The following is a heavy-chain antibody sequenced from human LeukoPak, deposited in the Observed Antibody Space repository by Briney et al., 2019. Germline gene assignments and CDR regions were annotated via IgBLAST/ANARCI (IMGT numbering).Heavy chain of an antibody. CDR1: GYSFTSYW. Sequence: PGESLKISCKGSGYSFTSYWIGWVGQMPGKGLEWMGIIYPGDSDTRYSPSFQGQVTISADKSISTAYLQWSSLKASDTAMYYCARHAFDSSGYYQKYFQHWGQGTLVTVSS. V-gene: IGHV5-51*01. CDR3: ARHAFDSSGYYQKYFQH. J-gene: IGHJ1*01. CDR2: IYPGDSDT. D-gene: IGHD3-22*01.